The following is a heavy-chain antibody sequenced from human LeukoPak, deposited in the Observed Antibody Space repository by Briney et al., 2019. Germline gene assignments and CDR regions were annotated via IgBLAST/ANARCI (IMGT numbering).Heavy chain of an antibody. Sequence: GGSLRLSCAASGFTFDDYAMVWVRQAPGKGLEWVSTIGWDRDILAYADSVKGRSTISRDNAKNTLYLQMSSLRAEDTAVYYCAREGEPYMSTGGSDYWGQGTLVTVSS. CDR3: AREGEPYMSTGGSDY. V-gene: IGHV3-9*01. D-gene: IGHD4-17*01. J-gene: IGHJ4*02. CDR1: GFTFDDYA. CDR2: IGWDRDIL.